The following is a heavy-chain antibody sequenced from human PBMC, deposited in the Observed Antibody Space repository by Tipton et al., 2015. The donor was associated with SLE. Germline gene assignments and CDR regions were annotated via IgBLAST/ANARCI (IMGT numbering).Heavy chain of an antibody. CDR2: IFYSGST. J-gene: IGHJ3*02. CDR3: AREPSWGGNAFDI. Sequence: TLSLTCTVSGGSISSHYWSWIRQPPGKGLEWIGFIFYSGSTNYNPSLKSRVTITVDTSKNQFSLKLSPVTAADTAVYYCAREPSWGGNAFDIWGQGTMVTVSS. CDR1: GGSISSHY. V-gene: IGHV4-59*11. D-gene: IGHD3-16*01.